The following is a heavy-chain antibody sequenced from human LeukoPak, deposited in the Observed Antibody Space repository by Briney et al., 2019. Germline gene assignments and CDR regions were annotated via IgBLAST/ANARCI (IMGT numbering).Heavy chain of an antibody. V-gene: IGHV3-53*01. D-gene: IGHD2-15*01. CDR2: IYTDGAT. J-gene: IGHJ4*02. CDR3: ARLLTYFFDY. Sequence: GGSLRLSCAASGFTVSGNYMSWVRQAPGKGLEWLSVIYTDGATNYADSVKGRFTISRDNSKNTLSLQMDSLRAEDTAVYYCARLLTYFFDYWAREPWSPSPQ. CDR1: GFTVSGNY.